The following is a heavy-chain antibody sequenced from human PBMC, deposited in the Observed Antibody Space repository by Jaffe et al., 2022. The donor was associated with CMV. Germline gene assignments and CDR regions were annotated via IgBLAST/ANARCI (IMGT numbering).Heavy chain of an antibody. V-gene: IGHV3-9*01. CDR1: GFTFDDYV. D-gene: IGHD1-26*01. CDR2: INWNGVTT. J-gene: IGHJ6*02. Sequence: EVQLVESGGGLVQPGRSLRLSCAASGFTFDDYVMHWVRQAPGKGLEWVSGINWNGVTTAYADSVKGRFTISRDNAKNSLYLQMNSLRVEDTALYYCAKDIKTTTLNDYGLDVWGQGTTVTVSS. CDR3: AKDIKTTTLNDYGLDV.